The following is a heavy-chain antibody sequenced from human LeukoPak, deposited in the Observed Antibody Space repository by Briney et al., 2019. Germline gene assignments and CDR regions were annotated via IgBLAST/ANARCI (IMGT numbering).Heavy chain of an antibody. J-gene: IGHJ3*02. CDR2: IRYDGSRE. Sequence: GGSLRLSCAASGFTFSSYAMSWVRQAPDKGLEWVAFIRYDGSREYYADSVKGRFTISRDNSKNTLYLQMNSLRAEDTAMYYCAKVSLNMVNDAFDIWGQGTMVSVSS. CDR3: AKVSLNMVNDAFDI. CDR1: GFTFSSYA. D-gene: IGHD4/OR15-4a*01. V-gene: IGHV3-30*02.